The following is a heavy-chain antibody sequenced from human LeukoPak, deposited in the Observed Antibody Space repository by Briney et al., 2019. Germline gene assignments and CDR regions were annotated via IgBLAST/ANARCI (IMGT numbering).Heavy chain of an antibody. Sequence: GGSLRLSCAASGFTFSSYGMHWVRQAPGKGLEWVAFIRNDGSNKYYADSVKGRLTISRDNSKNTLYLQMNSLRAEDTAVYYCAKDVEAARRANNWFDPWGQGTLVTVSS. D-gene: IGHD6-6*01. J-gene: IGHJ5*02. V-gene: IGHV3-30*02. CDR2: IRNDGSNK. CDR1: GFTFSSYG. CDR3: AKDVEAARRANNWFDP.